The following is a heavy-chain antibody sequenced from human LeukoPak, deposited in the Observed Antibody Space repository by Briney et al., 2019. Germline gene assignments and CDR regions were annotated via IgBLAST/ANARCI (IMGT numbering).Heavy chain of an antibody. CDR1: GASFTGYY. Sequence: MPSATLSLTCDVYGASFTGYYWSWLRQSPGKGLEWIGEMNQRGSMNYNPSLKSRVTISVDRSKNQFSLKLSSVTAADTAVYYCARELELRYWGQGTLVTVSS. CDR3: ARELELRY. J-gene: IGHJ4*02. CDR2: MNQRGSM. V-gene: IGHV4-34*01. D-gene: IGHD1-7*01.